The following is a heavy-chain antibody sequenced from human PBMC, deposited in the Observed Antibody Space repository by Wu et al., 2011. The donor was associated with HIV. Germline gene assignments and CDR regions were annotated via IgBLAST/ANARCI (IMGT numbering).Heavy chain of an antibody. Sequence: QVQLVQSGAEVKKPGASVKVSCKASGYTFNTYAISWVRQAPGQGLEWMGWISPYDGDTKYPRKLQGRVTMTTDTSTSTAYMELRSLRSDDTAVYYCARDDSSGWPEGFDYWGQGTLVHRLL. CDR1: GYTFNTYA. D-gene: IGHD6-19*01. CDR3: ARDDSSGWPEGFDY. CDR2: ISPYDGDT. V-gene: IGHV1-18*01. J-gene: IGHJ4*02.